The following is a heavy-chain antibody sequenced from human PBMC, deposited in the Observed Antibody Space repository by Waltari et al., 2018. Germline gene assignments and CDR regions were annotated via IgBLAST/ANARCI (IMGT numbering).Heavy chain of an antibody. CDR1: GVTFSSSA. CDR3: AREGFSSSPPATFDY. D-gene: IGHD6-13*01. Sequence: QVQLVQSGAEVKKPGSSVKVSCKASGVTFSSSAISWVRQAPGQGLEWMGGIIPIFGTANYAQKFQGRVTITADESTSTAYMELSSLRSEDTAVYYCAREGFSSSPPATFDYWGQGTLVTVSS. CDR2: IIPIFGTA. V-gene: IGHV1-69*01. J-gene: IGHJ4*02.